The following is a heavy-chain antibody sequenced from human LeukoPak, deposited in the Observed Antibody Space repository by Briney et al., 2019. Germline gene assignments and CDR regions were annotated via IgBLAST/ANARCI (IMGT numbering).Heavy chain of an antibody. CDR1: GFTFDDYA. V-gene: IGHV3-9*01. J-gene: IGHJ6*02. CDR3: GYGMAV. CDR2: ISWNSGSI. Sequence: GRSLRLSCAASGFTFDDYAMHWVRQAPGKGLEWVSGISWNSGSIGYADSVKGRFTISRDNAKNSLYLQINSLRADDTAVYYCGYGMAVWGQGTTVTVSS.